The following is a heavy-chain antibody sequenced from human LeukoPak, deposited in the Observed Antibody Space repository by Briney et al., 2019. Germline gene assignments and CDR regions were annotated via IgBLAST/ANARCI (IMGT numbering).Heavy chain of an antibody. J-gene: IGHJ4*02. Sequence: GGSLRLSCEASGLTFSSYGMSWVRQAPGKGLQWVSAITGGGGTTYYADSVRGRFTISRDNSKNMLYLQMNSLRAEDTAVYYCAKMQGYFDYWGQGTLVPVSS. CDR1: GLTFSSYG. V-gene: IGHV3-23*01. CDR2: ITGGGGTT. CDR3: AKMQGYFDY.